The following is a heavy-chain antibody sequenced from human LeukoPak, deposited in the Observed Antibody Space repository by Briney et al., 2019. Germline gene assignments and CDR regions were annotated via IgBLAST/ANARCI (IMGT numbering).Heavy chain of an antibody. J-gene: IGHJ3*02. CDR1: GYTFTSYD. CDR2: MNPNSGNT. Sequence: GASVKVSCKASGYTFTSYDINWVRQAPGQGLEWMGWMNPNSGNTVYAQKFQGRVTMTRNTSISTAYMELSSLRSEDTAVYYCARVFLLVTMIVVVITIQLKDAFDIWGQGTMVTVSS. CDR3: ARVFLLVTMIVVVITIQLKDAFDI. V-gene: IGHV1-8*01. D-gene: IGHD3-22*01.